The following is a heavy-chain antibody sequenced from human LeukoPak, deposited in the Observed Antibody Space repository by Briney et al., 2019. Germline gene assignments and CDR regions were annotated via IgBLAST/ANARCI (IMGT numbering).Heavy chain of an antibody. V-gene: IGHV1-46*01. J-gene: IGHJ5*02. CDR3: ARDNSVEDTAWWFDP. D-gene: IGHD4-23*01. CDR1: VYTFTSYY. Sequence: GASVKVSCKASVYTFTSYYMHWVRQAPGQGLEGRGIINPSGGSTSYAQKFQGRVTMTRDMSTSTDYMELSSLRSEDTAVYYCARDNSVEDTAWWFDPWGQGTLVTVSS. CDR2: INPSGGST.